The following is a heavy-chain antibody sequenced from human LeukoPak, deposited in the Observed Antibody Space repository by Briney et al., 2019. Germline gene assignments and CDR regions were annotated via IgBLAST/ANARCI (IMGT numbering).Heavy chain of an antibody. CDR3: ARHASSSTSWLPA. Sequence: PSETLSLTCTVSGGSINTYYWSWIRQPPGQGLEWIANMYYSGSANYNPSLKSRVTISVDTSKNQFSLKLTSVNAADTALYYCARHASSSTSWLPAWGQGILVTVSS. V-gene: IGHV4-59*08. J-gene: IGHJ5*02. CDR2: MYYSGSA. CDR1: GGSINTYY. D-gene: IGHD2-2*01.